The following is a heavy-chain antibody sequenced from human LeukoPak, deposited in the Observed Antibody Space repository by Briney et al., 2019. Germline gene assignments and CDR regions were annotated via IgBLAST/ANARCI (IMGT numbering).Heavy chain of an antibody. CDR3: AREAHIPNDYYYYYYMDV. D-gene: IGHD2-2*02. CDR2: ISSSSSYI. Sequence: SGGSLRLSCAASGFTFSSYSMNWVRQARGKGLEWVSSISSSSSYIYYADSVKGRFTISRDNAKNSLYLQMNSLRAEDTAVYYCAREAHIPNDYYYYYYMDVWGKGTTVTVSS. J-gene: IGHJ6*03. V-gene: IGHV3-21*01. CDR1: GFTFSSYS.